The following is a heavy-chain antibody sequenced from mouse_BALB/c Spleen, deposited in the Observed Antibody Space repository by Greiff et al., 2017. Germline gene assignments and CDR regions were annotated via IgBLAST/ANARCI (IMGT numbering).Heavy chain of an antibody. Sequence: EVQLVESGGGLVKPGGSLTLSCAASGFTFSSYTMSWVRQTPEKRLEWVATISSGGGNTYYPASVKGRFTISRDKAKNNLYLQMSSLRSEDTALYYCARYSSSGVDYWGQGTTLTVSS. CDR3: ARYSSSGVDY. CDR1: GFTFSSYT. D-gene: IGHD3-1*01. V-gene: IGHV5-9*03. J-gene: IGHJ2*01. CDR2: ISSGGGNT.